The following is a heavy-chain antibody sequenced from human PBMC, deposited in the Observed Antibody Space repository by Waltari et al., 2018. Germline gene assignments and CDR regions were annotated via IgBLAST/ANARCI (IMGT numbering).Heavy chain of an antibody. D-gene: IGHD5-12*01. Sequence: QVQLVQSGAEVKKPGASVKVSCKASGYTFTGYYMHWVRQAPGQGLEWRVRNNPRSGGTIYAQKFQGRVTMTRDTSISTAYMGLSRLRSDDTAVYYCASGLVANAFDIWGQGTMVTVSS. CDR2: NNPRSGGT. J-gene: IGHJ3*02. CDR1: GYTFTGYY. V-gene: IGHV1-2*06. CDR3: ASGLVANAFDI.